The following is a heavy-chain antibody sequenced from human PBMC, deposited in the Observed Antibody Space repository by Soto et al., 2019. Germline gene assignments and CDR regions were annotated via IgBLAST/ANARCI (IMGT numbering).Heavy chain of an antibody. J-gene: IGHJ6*02. CDR1: GGTFSTYG. Sequence: QVQLVQSGAEVRKPGSSVTVSCKASGGTFSTYGITWVRQAPGQGLEWMGNIIPLIGTANYAQRFRGRVTITADESTTTAYMELTSLSSEATAVYYCARVVMTTVPASFYYGLDVWGQGTTVTVSS. D-gene: IGHD4-4*01. V-gene: IGHV1-69*18. CDR2: IIPLIGTA. CDR3: ARVVMTTVPASFYYGLDV.